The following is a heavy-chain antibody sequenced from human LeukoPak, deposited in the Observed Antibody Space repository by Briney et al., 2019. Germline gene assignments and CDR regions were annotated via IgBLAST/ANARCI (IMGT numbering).Heavy chain of an antibody. CDR3: ARDYGTRSNFKFHGDV. CDR2: INPDSGDT. CDR1: GYTFADLY. V-gene: IGHV1-2*02. Sequence: ASVKVSCKASGYTFADLYIHWVRQAPGQGLEWMGWINPDSGDTNYAQKFQGRVTMTRDTSITTAYMELSRLRSDDTAVYYAARDYGTRSNFKFHGDVWGQGTTVTVSS. D-gene: IGHD1-26*01. J-gene: IGHJ6*02.